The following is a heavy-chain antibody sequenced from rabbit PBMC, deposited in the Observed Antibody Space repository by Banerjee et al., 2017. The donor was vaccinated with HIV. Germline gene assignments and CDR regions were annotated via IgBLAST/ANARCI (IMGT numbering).Heavy chain of an antibody. Sequence: QEQLVESGGGLVQPGGSLKLSCKASGFDFSRYGVSWVRQAPGKGLEWIGYIDPVFGSTYYASWVNGRFTFSSDNAQNTVDLRIISLTAADTATYFCARISGWGGDLWGPGTLVTVS. D-gene: IGHD4-1*01. V-gene: IGHV1S47*01. CDR3: ARISGWGGDL. CDR2: IDPVFGST. CDR1: GFDFSRYG. J-gene: IGHJ4*01.